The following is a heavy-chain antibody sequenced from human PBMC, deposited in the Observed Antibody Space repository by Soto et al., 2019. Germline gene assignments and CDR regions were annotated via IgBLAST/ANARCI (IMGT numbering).Heavy chain of an antibody. Sequence: GGSLRLSCAASGFTFSSYWMSWVRQAPGKGLEWVANIKQDGSEKYYVDSVKGRFTISRDNAKNSLYLQMNSLRAEDTAVYYCARDISAIAVAGFLNNMTEYYIDSRGQETPVPISS. J-gene: IGHJ4*02. CDR3: ARDISAIAVAGFLNNMTEYYIDS. V-gene: IGHV3-7*05. CDR2: IKQDGSEK. D-gene: IGHD6-19*01. CDR1: GFTFSSYW.